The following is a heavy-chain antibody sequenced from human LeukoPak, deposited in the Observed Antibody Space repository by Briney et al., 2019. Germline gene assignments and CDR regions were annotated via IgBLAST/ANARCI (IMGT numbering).Heavy chain of an antibody. CDR2: ISSRTTNI. J-gene: IGHJ4*02. Sequence: GGSLRLSCVASGFTFSTYSMNWVRQAPGKGLEWVSYISSRTTNIYYEDSVKGRFTISRDNAKNSLYLQMTSLRAEDTAVYYCARDPYDSSGYSRHYFDFWGQGTLVTVSS. D-gene: IGHD3-22*01. CDR3: ARDPYDSSGYSRHYFDF. CDR1: GFTFSTYS. V-gene: IGHV3-48*01.